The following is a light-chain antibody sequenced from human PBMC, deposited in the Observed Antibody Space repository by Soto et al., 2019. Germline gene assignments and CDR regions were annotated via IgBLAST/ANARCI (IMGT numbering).Light chain of an antibody. J-gene: IGKJ1*01. CDR3: QQRSRWPPWT. CDR2: GAS. CDR1: QRVRTSY. V-gene: IGKV3D-20*02. Sequence: EIGLTQSPGTLSLSPGEGATLSCGPSQRVRTSYSARYQQKPGQAPRLLIYGASSRAPGIPDRFSGRGSGTDFTLTISRLEPEDFAVYYCQQRSRWPPWTFGQGTKWIS.